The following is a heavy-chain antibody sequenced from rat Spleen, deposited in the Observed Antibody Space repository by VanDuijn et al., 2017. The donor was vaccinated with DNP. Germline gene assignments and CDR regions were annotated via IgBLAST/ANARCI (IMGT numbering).Heavy chain of an antibody. CDR3: ARWTYYFDY. CDR1: GYSITSNY. V-gene: IGHV3-1*01. CDR2: ISYSGST. Sequence: EVQLQESGPGLVKPSQSLSLTCSVTGYSITSNYWGWIRKFPGNKMEWIGHISYSGSTTYNPYLKSRISITRDTSKNHFFLQLNSVTPEDTATYYCARWTYYFDYWGQGVMVTVSS. J-gene: IGHJ2*01.